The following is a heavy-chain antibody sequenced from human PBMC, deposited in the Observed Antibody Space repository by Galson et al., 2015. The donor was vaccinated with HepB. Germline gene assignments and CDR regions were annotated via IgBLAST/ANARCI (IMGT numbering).Heavy chain of an antibody. Sequence: ETLSLTCTVSGGSIGSYYWSWIRQPPGKGLEWIGYIYYSGNTNYNPSLKSRVTISVDTSKKRFSLKLTSVTAADTAVYYCAKGGRIWCSGGYCYGMGWFDPWGQGTLVTVSS. V-gene: IGHV4-59*01. CDR3: AKGGRIWCSGGYCYGMGWFDP. CDR2: IYYSGNT. J-gene: IGHJ5*02. CDR1: GGSIGSYY. D-gene: IGHD2-15*01.